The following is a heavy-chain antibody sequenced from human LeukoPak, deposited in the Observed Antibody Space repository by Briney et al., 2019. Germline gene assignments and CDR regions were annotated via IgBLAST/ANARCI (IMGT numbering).Heavy chain of an antibody. D-gene: IGHD6-19*01. V-gene: IGHV4-39*01. CDR2: IYYSGST. CDR1: GGSISSSSYY. CDR3: ARLTSAVAGSPNP. Sequence: SETLSLTCTVSGGSISSSSYYWGWIRQPPGKGLEWIGNIYYSGSTYYNPSLKSRVTISVDTSKNQFSLKLSSVTAADTAVYYCARLTSAVAGSPNPWGQGTLVTVSS. J-gene: IGHJ5*02.